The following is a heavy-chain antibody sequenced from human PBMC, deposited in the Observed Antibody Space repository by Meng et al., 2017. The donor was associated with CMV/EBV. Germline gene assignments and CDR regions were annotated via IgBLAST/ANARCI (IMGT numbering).Heavy chain of an antibody. Sequence: KPPGRLSYTGAVYGGYFSGYYWSWIRQPPGNGLEWIGEINHSGSTNYNPYLKSRVPISVDTSKNHFSLKLSSVTDAATAVYYCARGGKVQCLSVIDSRGERHLVTVSS. CDR2: INHSGST. CDR3: ARGGKVQCLSVIDS. CDR1: GGYFSGYY. V-gene: IGHV4-34*01. J-gene: IGHJ4*02. D-gene: IGHD1-1*01.